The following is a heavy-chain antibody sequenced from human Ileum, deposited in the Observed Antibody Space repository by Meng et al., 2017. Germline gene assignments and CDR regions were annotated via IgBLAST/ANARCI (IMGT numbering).Heavy chain of an antibody. Sequence: VLSLWSDPSTVSPSKTLSLACTVSGCSVSSGSYYWIWIRQPPGKGLEWIGHIYYSGSTNYNPSLKSRVTISVDMSKNQFSLKLNSVTAADTAMYFCARSSTSPASYFFDYWGQGTLVTVSS. CDR3: ARSSTSPASYFFDY. CDR1: GCSVSSGSYY. V-gene: IGHV4-61*01. J-gene: IGHJ4*02. D-gene: IGHD6-6*01. CDR2: IYYSGST.